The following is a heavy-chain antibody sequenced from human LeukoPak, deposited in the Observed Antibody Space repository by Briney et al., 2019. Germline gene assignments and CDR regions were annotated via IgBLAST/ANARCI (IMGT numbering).Heavy chain of an antibody. CDR2: ISSSGSTI. Sequence: GGSLRLSCAASGLTFSSYEMNWVRQAPGKGLEWVSYISSSGSTIYYADSVKGRFTISRDNAKNSLYLQMNSLRAEDTAVYYYAREGGRDGYNDYWGQGTLVTVSS. J-gene: IGHJ4*02. CDR3: AREGGRDGYNDY. D-gene: IGHD5-24*01. CDR1: GLTFSSYE. V-gene: IGHV3-48*03.